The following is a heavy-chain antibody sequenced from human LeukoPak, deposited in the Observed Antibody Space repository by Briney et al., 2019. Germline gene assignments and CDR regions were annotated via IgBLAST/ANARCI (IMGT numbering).Heavy chain of an antibody. CDR3: ARGAGGWFDP. V-gene: IGHV4-31*03. J-gene: IGHJ5*02. CDR1: GGSISSGGYY. D-gene: IGHD3-16*01. Sequence: SQTLSFTCTVSGGSISSGGYYWSWIRQHPGKGLEWIGYIYYSGSTYYNPSLKSRVTISVDTSKNQFSLKLSSVTAADTAVYYCARGAGGWFDPWGQGTLVTVSS. CDR2: IYYSGST.